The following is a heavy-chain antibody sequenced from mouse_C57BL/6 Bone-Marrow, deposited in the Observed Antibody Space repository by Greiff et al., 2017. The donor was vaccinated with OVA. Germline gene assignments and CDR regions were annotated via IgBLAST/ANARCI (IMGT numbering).Heavy chain of an antibody. Sequence: EVQVVESGGGLVQPGGSLSLSCAASGFTFTDYYMSWVRQPPGKALEWLGFIRNKANGYTTEYSASVKGRFTISSDNSQSILYLQMNALRAEDSATYYCSSLYYGSSYYAMDYWGQGTSVTVSS. D-gene: IGHD1-1*01. CDR3: SSLYYGSSYYAMDY. V-gene: IGHV7-3*01. J-gene: IGHJ4*01. CDR1: GFTFTDYY. CDR2: IRNKANGYTT.